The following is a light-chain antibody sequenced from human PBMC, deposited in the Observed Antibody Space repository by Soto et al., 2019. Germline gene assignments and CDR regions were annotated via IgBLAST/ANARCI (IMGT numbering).Light chain of an antibody. CDR3: QQYNNWPPT. V-gene: IGKV3-15*01. CDR2: GAS. CDR1: QSVSSN. Sequence: EIVMTQSPATLSVSPGERATLSCRASQSVSSNLVWYQQNRGQAPRLLIYGASTRATGIPARFSGSGSGTEFTLTISSLQSEDFAVYYCQQYNNWPPTFGQGTKLEIK. J-gene: IGKJ2*01.